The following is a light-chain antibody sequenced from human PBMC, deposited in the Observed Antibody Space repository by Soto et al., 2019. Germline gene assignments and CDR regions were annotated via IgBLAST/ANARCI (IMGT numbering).Light chain of an antibody. CDR1: LSVSSSY. V-gene: IGKV3-20*01. CDR2: GAS. J-gene: IGKJ1*01. Sequence: EIVLTQSPGTLSLSPGERATLSCRASLSVSSSYLAWYQQKPGQAPRLLIYGASSRATGIPDRFSGSGSGTDFPLTISRLEPEDFAVYYCQQYGSSPPTFGQGAKVEIK. CDR3: QQYGSSPPT.